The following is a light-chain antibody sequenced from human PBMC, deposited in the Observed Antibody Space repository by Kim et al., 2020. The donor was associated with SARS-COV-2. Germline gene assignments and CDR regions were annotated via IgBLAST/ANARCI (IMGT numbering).Light chain of an antibody. CDR1: NNDIVRYNY. CDR2: DVT. V-gene: IGLV2-11*01. Sequence: QSVTLSCTGTNNDIVRYNYVSWYQLHPGKAPKLIIYDVTRRPSGVPHRFSGSKSADTASLTISGLQTEDEADYYCCSYAGSDSFVVFGGGTQLTVL. CDR3: CSYAGSDSFVV. J-gene: IGLJ2*01.